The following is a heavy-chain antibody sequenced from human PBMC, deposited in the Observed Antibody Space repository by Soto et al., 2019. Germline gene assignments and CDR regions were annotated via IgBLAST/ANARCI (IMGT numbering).Heavy chain of an antibody. CDR1: GFTFSDYY. J-gene: IGHJ4*02. V-gene: IGHV3-11*01. CDR3: ARESFDFWSGRRFDY. Sequence: PGGSLRLSCAASGFTFSDYYMSWIRQAPGKGLEWVSYISSSGSTIYYADSVKGRFTISRDNAKNSLYLQMNSLRAEDTAVYHCARESFDFWSGRRFDYWGQGTLVTVSS. CDR2: ISSSGSTI. D-gene: IGHD3-3*01.